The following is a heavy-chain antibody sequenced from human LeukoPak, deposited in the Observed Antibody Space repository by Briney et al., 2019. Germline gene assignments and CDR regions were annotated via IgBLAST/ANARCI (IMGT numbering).Heavy chain of an antibody. CDR3: AKDRVSYYYDSSGYYYESPLHKRNWFDP. J-gene: IGHJ5*02. CDR1: GFTFSSYA. Sequence: GGSLRLSXAASGFTFSSYAMSWVRQAPGEGLEWVSAISGSGGSTDYADSVKGRFTISRDNSKNTLYLQMNSLRAEDTAVYYCAKDRVSYYYDSSGYYYESPLHKRNWFDPWGQGTLVTVSS. D-gene: IGHD3-22*01. V-gene: IGHV3-23*01. CDR2: ISGSGGST.